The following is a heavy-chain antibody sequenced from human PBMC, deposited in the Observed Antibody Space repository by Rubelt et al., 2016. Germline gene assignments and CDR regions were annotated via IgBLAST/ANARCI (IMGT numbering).Heavy chain of an antibody. J-gene: IGHJ4*02. CDR2: IWYDGGNK. D-gene: IGHD2-2*02. CDR1: GFTFSSYS. CDR3: AKDRARIPPGDTDY. V-gene: IGHV3-33*06. Sequence: VQPGGSLRLSCAASGFTFSSYSMSWVRQAPGKGLEWVAIIWYDGGNKYYADSVKGRFTISRDNSKNTVDLQMNSLRAEDTAVYYCAKDRARIPPGDTDYWGQGTLVTVSS.